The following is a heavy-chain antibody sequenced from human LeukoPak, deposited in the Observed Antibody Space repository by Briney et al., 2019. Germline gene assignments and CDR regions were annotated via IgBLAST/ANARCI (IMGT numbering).Heavy chain of an antibody. V-gene: IGHV3-11*01. D-gene: IGHD2-2*01. CDR2: ISSSGSTI. CDR3: ARDILGVPAAMEGAFDI. CDR1: GFTFSDYY. J-gene: IGHJ3*02. Sequence: TGGSLRLSCAASGFTFSDYYMSWIRQAPGKGLEWVSYISSSGSTIYYADSVKGRFTISRDNAKNSLYLQMNSLRAEDTAVYYCARDILGVPAAMEGAFDIWGQGTMVTVSS.